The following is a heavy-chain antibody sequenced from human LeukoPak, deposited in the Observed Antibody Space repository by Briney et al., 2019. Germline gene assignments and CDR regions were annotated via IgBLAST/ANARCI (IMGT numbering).Heavy chain of an antibody. D-gene: IGHD2-21*02. CDR3: AKETDGVDAFDI. CDR1: GFIFSSCS. Sequence: GGSLRLSCAASGFIFSSCSMNWVRQAPGKGLEWVSSISSGSSYIYYADSVKGRFTISRDNAENSQYLQMNSLRAEDTAGYYCAKETDGVDAFDIWGQGTMVTVSS. CDR2: ISSGSSYI. J-gene: IGHJ3*02. V-gene: IGHV3-21*01.